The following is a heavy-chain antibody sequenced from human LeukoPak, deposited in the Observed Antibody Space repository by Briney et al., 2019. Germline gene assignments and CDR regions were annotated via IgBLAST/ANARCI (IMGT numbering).Heavy chain of an antibody. V-gene: IGHV3-15*01. CDR2: LKSKTDGGTT. CDR3: TTDFSSSTNY. CDR1: GFTFRNAW. Sequence: GGSLRLSCAASGFTFRNAWMPWVRQAPGKGLEWVGRLKSKTDGGTTDYAAPVKGRFTISRDDSKNTLYLQMNSLKTEDTGLYYCTTDFSSSTNYWGQGTLVTVSS. D-gene: IGHD2-2*01. J-gene: IGHJ4*02.